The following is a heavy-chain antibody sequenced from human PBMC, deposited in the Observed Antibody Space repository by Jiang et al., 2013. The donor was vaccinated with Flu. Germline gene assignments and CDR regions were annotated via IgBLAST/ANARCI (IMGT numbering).Heavy chain of an antibody. D-gene: IGHD2-2*01. J-gene: IGHJ5*02. Sequence: GPGLVKPSETLSLTCTVSGGSISSYYWSWIRQPPGKGLEWIGYIYYSGSTNYNPSLKSRVTISVDTSKNQFSLKLSSVTAADTAVYYCARAGGYCSSASCYFDGWFDPWGQGPWSPSPQ. CDR2: IYYSGST. CDR1: GGSISSYY. V-gene: IGHV4-59*01. CDR3: ARAGGYCSSASCYFDGWFDP.